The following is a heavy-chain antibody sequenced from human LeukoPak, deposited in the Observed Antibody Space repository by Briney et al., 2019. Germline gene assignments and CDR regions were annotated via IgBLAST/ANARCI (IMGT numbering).Heavy chain of an antibody. Sequence: GGSLRLSCAASGFTFSSYAMHWVRQAPGKGLEWVAVISYDGSNKYYADSVKGRFTISRDNSKNTLYLQMNSLRAEDTAVYYRAKDLGWGKIQLWSDYYYYYYGMDVWGQGTTVTVSS. D-gene: IGHD5-18*01. CDR2: ISYDGSNK. J-gene: IGHJ6*02. CDR3: AKDLGWGKIQLWSDYYYYYYGMDV. CDR1: GFTFSSYA. V-gene: IGHV3-30-3*01.